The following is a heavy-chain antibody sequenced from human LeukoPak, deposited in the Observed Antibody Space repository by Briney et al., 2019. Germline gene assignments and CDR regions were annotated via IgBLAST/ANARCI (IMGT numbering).Heavy chain of an antibody. D-gene: IGHD4-17*01. CDR2: IHHSGST. J-gene: IGHJ4*02. Sequence: SQTLSLTCTVSGGSISSEGYYWSWIRQLPGKGLEWIGYIHHSGSTYNNPSLKSRISISVDTSQNQFFLKLSSVTAADTAVYYCARAATVTTTYFDYWGQGTLVTVSS. V-gene: IGHV4-31*03. CDR3: ARAATVTTTYFDY. CDR1: GGSISSEGYY.